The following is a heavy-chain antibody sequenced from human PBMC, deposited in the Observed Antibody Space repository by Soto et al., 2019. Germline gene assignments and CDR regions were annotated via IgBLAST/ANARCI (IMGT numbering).Heavy chain of an antibody. J-gene: IGHJ4*02. D-gene: IGHD4-17*01. CDR3: ASYDYGDVDY. Sequence: EVQLVESGGGLLQPGGSLRLSCAASGFTISDHYMDWVRQAPGKGLEWVGRTRNKAKSYTTDYAASVKGRFTISRDDSKNTLYLQMNSLKSEHTAVYYCASYDYGDVDYWGQGPLVTVSS. CDR1: GFTISDHY. CDR2: TRNKAKSYTT. V-gene: IGHV3-72*01.